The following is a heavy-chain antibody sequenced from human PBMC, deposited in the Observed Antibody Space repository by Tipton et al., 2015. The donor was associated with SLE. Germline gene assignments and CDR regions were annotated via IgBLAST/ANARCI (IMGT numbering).Heavy chain of an antibody. CDR3: ARGASALDI. D-gene: IGHD5-12*01. V-gene: IGHV3-11*01. Sequence: GSLRLSCAASGFTFSDYYMSWIRQAPGKGLEWVSYISTSANTIYYADPVKGRFTISRDSAKNSLYLQMNTLRTEDTAVYFCARGASALDIWGQGTMVTVSS. CDR2: ISTSANTI. CDR1: GFTFSDYY. J-gene: IGHJ3*02.